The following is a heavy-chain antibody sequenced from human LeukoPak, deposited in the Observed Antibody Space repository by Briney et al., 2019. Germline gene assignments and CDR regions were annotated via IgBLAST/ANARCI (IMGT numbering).Heavy chain of an antibody. V-gene: IGHV1-8*02. Sequence: GASVKVSCKASGYTFTSYDINWVRQATGQGPDWMGWMNPNSGNTGYAQKLQGRVTMTTDTSTSTAYMELRSLRSDDTAVYYCARDSGSLGNCNYVSGWFDPWGQGTLVTVSS. CDR2: MNPNSGNT. D-gene: IGHD1-7*01. CDR3: ARDSGSLGNCNYVSGWFDP. CDR1: GYTFTSYD. J-gene: IGHJ5*02.